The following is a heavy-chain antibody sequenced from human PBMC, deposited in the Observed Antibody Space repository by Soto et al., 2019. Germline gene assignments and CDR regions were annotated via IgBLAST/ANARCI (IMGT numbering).Heavy chain of an antibody. V-gene: IGHV4-4*07. CDR3: ARGDCSGGICYVFYX. D-gene: IGHD2-15*01. CDR2: IYTSGST. CDR1: GGSIDSYH. J-gene: IGHJ4*02. Sequence: SENLSLSCTVSGGSIDSYHWNYIRQPAGKGLEWIVRIYTSGSTTYNPSLKSRVTMSVDTSKNQFSLKLSSVTAADTAVYYCARGDCSGGICYVFYXSCQGTFFTVSX.